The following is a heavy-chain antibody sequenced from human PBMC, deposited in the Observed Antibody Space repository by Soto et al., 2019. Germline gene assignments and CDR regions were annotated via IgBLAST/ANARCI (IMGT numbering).Heavy chain of an antibody. CDR3: ARDLDITLGYYYYYGMDV. V-gene: IGHV3-33*01. CDR2: IWHDGSKR. J-gene: IGHJ6*02. Sequence: QVQLVESGGGVVQPGRSLTLSCAASGFTFGTYGMHWVRQAPGKGLEWVATIWHDGSKRYYADSVRGRFTISRDNSKNTQYLQMNSLRAEDTALYYCARDLDITLGYYYYYGMDVWGQGTTVTVSS. CDR1: GFTFGTYG. D-gene: IGHD5-12*01.